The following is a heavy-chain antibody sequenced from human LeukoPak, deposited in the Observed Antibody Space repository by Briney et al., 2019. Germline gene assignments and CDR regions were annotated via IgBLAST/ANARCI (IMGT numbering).Heavy chain of an antibody. J-gene: IGHJ4*02. D-gene: IGHD6-19*01. Sequence: GESLKISCKGSGYSFTTYWIVWVRQMPGKGLEWMGIIYPGDSDTRYSPSFQGQVTISVDKSISTAFLQWSSLKASDTALYYCARAGSGWFQNYDHWGQGTLVTVSS. CDR1: GYSFTTYW. CDR2: IYPGDSDT. CDR3: ARAGSGWFQNYDH. V-gene: IGHV5-51*01.